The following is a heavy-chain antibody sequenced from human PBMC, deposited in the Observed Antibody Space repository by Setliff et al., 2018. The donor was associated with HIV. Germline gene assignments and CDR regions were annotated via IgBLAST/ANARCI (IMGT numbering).Heavy chain of an antibody. D-gene: IGHD6-13*01. J-gene: IGHJ4*02. V-gene: IGHV1-3*04. CDR3: ARDDVAAPGSHHDY. CDR2: IITGNGDT. CDR1: GYTFTDYV. Sequence: GASVKVSCKASGYTFTDYVIHWVRQAPGQRPEWMAWIITGNGDTHYSQKFRDRVTVTRDTSANTAFMELNTLTSGDTAVYYCARDDVAAPGSHHDYWGQGTLVTVSS.